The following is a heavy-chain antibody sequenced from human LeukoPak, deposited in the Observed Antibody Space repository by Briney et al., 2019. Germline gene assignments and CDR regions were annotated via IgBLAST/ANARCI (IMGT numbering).Heavy chain of an antibody. J-gene: IGHJ4*02. CDR3: ATHKEVSYFES. D-gene: IGHD3-10*01. Sequence: SETLSLTCSVSGGSIPTTRYYWGWIRQSPGMGLEWIGSVYYFGNAYYMPSLMSRATISIDTSKKRISLNLTSVTARDTGIYYCATHKEVSYFESWGQGTLVTVSS. CDR1: GGSIPTTRYY. V-gene: IGHV4-39*01. CDR2: VYYFGNA.